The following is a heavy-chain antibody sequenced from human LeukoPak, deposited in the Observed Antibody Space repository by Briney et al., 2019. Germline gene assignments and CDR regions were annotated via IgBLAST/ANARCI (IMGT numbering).Heavy chain of an antibody. D-gene: IGHD3-22*01. CDR3: GRGSSGYYRTYGMDV. J-gene: IGHJ6*02. Sequence: PGGSLRLSCAASGFTFSSYAMSWVRQAPGKGLEWVAVIWYDGSNKYYADSVKGRFTISRDNSKNTLYLQMNSLRAEDTAVYYCGRGSSGYYRTYGMDVWGQGTTVTVSS. CDR1: GFTFSSYA. V-gene: IGHV3-33*08. CDR2: IWYDGSNK.